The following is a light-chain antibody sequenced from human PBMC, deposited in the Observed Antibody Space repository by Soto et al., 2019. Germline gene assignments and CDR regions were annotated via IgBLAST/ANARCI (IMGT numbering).Light chain of an antibody. CDR2: SNN. CDR3: AAWDDSLNGVV. J-gene: IGLJ2*01. V-gene: IGLV1-44*01. CDR1: SSNIGSNT. Sequence: QSVLTQPPSASGTPGQRVTISCSGSSSNIGSNTVNWYQQLPGTAPKLLIYSNNQRPSGVPDRFSGSKCGTSASLAISGLQSEDVADYYCAAWDDSLNGVVFGGGTRLTVL.